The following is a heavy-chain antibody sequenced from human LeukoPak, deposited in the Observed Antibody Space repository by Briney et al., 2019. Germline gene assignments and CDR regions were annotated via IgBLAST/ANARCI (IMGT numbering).Heavy chain of an antibody. J-gene: IGHJ4*02. V-gene: IGHV3-23*01. Sequence: PGGSLRLSCAASGFTFSSYAMSWVCQAPGKGLEWVSAISGSGGSTYYADSVKGRFTISRDNSKNTLYLQMNSLRAEDTAVYYCAKAGCSSTSCYEDYWGQGTLVTVSS. CDR1: GFTFSSYA. CDR3: AKAGCSSTSCYEDY. D-gene: IGHD2-2*01. CDR2: ISGSGGST.